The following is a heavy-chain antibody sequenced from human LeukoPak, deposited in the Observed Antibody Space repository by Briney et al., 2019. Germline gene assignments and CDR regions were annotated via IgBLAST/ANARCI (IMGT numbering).Heavy chain of an antibody. Sequence: ASVKVSCKASGYTFTSYYMHWVRQAPGRGLEWMGIINPSGGSTSYAQKFQGRVTMTRDTSTSTVYMELSSLRSEDTAVYYCARDPPIAAAGTVGYCYYYGMDVWGQGTTVTVSS. V-gene: IGHV1-46*01. J-gene: IGHJ6*02. D-gene: IGHD6-13*01. CDR2: INPSGGST. CDR3: ARDPPIAAAGTVGYCYYYGMDV. CDR1: GYTFTSYY.